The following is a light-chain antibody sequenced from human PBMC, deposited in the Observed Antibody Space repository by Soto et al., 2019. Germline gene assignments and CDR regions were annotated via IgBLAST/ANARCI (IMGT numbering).Light chain of an antibody. Sequence: QSALTQPASVSGSPGQSITISCTGTSSDVGGYNYVSWYQQHPGKAPKLMIYDVSNRPSGVSNRFSGSKSGNTASLTISGLQAEDEADYYRSSYTSSSTLVVFGGGTKRTVL. CDR3: SSYTSSSTLVV. V-gene: IGLV2-14*01. J-gene: IGLJ2*01. CDR1: SSDVGGYNY. CDR2: DVS.